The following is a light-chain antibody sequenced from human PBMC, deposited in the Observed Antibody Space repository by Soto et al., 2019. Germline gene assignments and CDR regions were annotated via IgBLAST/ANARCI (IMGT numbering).Light chain of an antibody. CDR2: EVT. CDR1: SSDVGDYNR. V-gene: IGLV2-14*01. Sequence: QSALTQPPSVSGSPGQSITISCTGTSSDVGDYNRVSWYQHHPGKAPKLMIFEVTNRPSGISDRFSGFKSGSTASLTISELQPDDEADYYCISFTPSTTTHWVFGGGT. J-gene: IGLJ3*02. CDR3: ISFTPSTTTHWV.